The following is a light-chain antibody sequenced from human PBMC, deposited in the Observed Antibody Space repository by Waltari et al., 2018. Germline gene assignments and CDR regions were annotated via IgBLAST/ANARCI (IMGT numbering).Light chain of an antibody. V-gene: IGKV2-30*02. Sequence: DVVMTQSPLSLPVTLGQPASISCRSSQGHVHSDGNPYLHWFQQRPGQSPRRLIYKVSNRESGVPDRFSGSGSGTEFTLKISRVEAEDVGLYYCMQATSWPPYTFGQGTKLEIK. CDR2: KVS. CDR1: QGHVHSDGNPY. J-gene: IGKJ2*01. CDR3: MQATSWPPYT.